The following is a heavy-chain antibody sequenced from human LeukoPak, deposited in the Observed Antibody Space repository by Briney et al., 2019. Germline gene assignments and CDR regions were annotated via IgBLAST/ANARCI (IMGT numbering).Heavy chain of an antibody. Sequence: GSLRLSCAASGFTFSSSAMTWVRQSPGKGLEWASTITASGGGTYYADSVKGRFTISRDNSKNTLYLQVNTLRAEDTAVYYCARHVGYCSSSTCHFDYWGQGTLVSVSS. CDR2: ITASGGGT. CDR1: GFTFSSSA. CDR3: ARHVGYCSSSTCHFDY. V-gene: IGHV3-23*01. D-gene: IGHD2-2*01. J-gene: IGHJ4*02.